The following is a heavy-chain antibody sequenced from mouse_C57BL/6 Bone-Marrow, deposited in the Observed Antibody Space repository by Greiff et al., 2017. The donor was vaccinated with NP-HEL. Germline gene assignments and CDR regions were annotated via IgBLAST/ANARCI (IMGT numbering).Heavy chain of an antibody. D-gene: IGHD1-1*01. J-gene: IGHJ1*03. Sequence: QVQLQQSGAELARPGASVKLSCKASGYTFTSYGISWVKQRTGQGLEWIGEIYPRSGNTYYNETFKGKATLTADKSSSTAYMELRSLTSEDSAVYFCARMGPLYYGSTYWYFDVWGTGTTVTVSS. CDR3: ARMGPLYYGSTYWYFDV. CDR2: IYPRSGNT. CDR1: GYTFTSYG. V-gene: IGHV1-81*01.